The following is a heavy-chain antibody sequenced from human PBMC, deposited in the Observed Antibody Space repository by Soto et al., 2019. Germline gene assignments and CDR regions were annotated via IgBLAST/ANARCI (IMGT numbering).Heavy chain of an antibody. CDR3: ARVITGTTGKSWFDP. V-gene: IGHV4-34*01. J-gene: IGHJ5*02. CDR2: INHSGST. D-gene: IGHD1-7*01. Sequence: QLQLQQWGAGLLKPSETLSLTCAVYGGSFSGYYWSWIRQPRGKGLEWIGEINHSGSTNYNPSLKSQVSISVDTSKNQFSLKRSSVTAADTAVYYCARVITGTTGKSWFDPWGQGTLVTVCS. CDR1: GGSFSGYY.